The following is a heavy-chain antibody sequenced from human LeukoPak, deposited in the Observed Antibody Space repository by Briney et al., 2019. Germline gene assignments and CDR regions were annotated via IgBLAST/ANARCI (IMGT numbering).Heavy chain of an antibody. V-gene: IGHV1-46*01. CDR3: ARGPGYCSGTSCYFFHC. J-gene: IGHJ4*02. CDR1: GHPHPRYY. Sequence: SVKLLCEVSGHPHPRYYMHGVTRARRQALVEMGKIHPSGGRTSYAQKFQGRVTMTRDKSTSTVYMELSSLRSEDTAVYYCARGPGYCSGTSCYFFHCCGQATLVTVSS. CDR2: IHPSGGRT. D-gene: IGHD2-2*03.